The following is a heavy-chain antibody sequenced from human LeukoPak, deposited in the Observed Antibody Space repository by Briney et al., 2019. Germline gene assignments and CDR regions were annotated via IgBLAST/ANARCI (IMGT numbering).Heavy chain of an antibody. V-gene: IGHV4-59*01. CDR2: IYYSGST. Sequence: PSETLSLTCTVSGGSISSYYWSWIRQPPGKGLEWIGYIYYSGSTNYNPSLKSRVTISVDTSKNQFSLKLSSVTAADTAVYYCASGMYSSSSPDYWGQGTPVTVSS. D-gene: IGHD6-6*01. J-gene: IGHJ4*02. CDR1: GGSISSYY. CDR3: ASGMYSSSSPDY.